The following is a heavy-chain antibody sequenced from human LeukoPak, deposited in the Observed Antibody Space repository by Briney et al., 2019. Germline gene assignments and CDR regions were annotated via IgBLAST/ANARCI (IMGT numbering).Heavy chain of an antibody. Sequence: GGSLRLSCAASRFTFSDYSMNWVRQAPGKGLEWVSSISSSSAYIFYADSVKGRFTISRDNARNSLYLQMNSLRAEDTAVYYCARGGRSTYFDWSPDYWGQGTLVTVSS. V-gene: IGHV3-21*01. CDR2: ISSSSAYI. CDR3: ARGGRSTYFDWSPDY. CDR1: RFTFSDYS. J-gene: IGHJ4*02. D-gene: IGHD3-9*01.